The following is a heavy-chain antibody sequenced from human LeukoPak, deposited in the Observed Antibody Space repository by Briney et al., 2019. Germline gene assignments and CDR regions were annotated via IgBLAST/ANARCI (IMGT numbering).Heavy chain of an antibody. D-gene: IGHD4-17*01. V-gene: IGHV3-21*01. Sequence: GGSLRLSCAAPGFSFSSYSMKWVRQAPGKGLEWVSSISSSSNYIYYADSVKGRFTISRDNAKNSLYLQMNSLRAEDTAVYYCARDPVVPYGDYKPLDYWGQGTLVTVSS. CDR1: GFSFSSYS. CDR3: ARDPVVPYGDYKPLDY. J-gene: IGHJ4*02. CDR2: ISSSSNYI.